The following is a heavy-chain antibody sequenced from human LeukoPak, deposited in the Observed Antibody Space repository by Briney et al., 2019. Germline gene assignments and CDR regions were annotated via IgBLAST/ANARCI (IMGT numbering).Heavy chain of an antibody. Sequence: GASVKVSCKASGGTFSSYAISWVRQAPGQGLEWMGRIIPILGIANYAQKFQGRVMITADKSTSTAYMELSSLRSEDTAVYYCARTFWTFGELLGYFDYWGQGALVTVSS. J-gene: IGHJ4*02. V-gene: IGHV1-69*04. D-gene: IGHD3-10*01. CDR1: GGTFSSYA. CDR2: IIPILGIA. CDR3: ARTFWTFGELLGYFDY.